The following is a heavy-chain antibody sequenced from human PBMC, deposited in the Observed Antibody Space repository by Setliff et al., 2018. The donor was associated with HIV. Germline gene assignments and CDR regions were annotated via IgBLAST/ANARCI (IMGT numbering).Heavy chain of an antibody. CDR2: MYHSGST. CDR1: GYSISSGYY. Sequence: KTSETLSLTCAVSGYSISSGYYWGWIRQPPGKGLEWIGSMYHSGSTYHNPSLKSRVTISVDTSKNQFSLKLSHVTAADTAFYYCARQSPQIRYLDWLNAFDIWGQGTMVTVSS. D-gene: IGHD3-9*01. V-gene: IGHV4-38-2*01. CDR3: ARQSPQIRYLDWLNAFDI. J-gene: IGHJ3*02.